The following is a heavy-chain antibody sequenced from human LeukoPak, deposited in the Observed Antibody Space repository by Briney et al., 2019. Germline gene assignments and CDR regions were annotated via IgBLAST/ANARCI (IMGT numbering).Heavy chain of an antibody. D-gene: IGHD6-13*01. V-gene: IGHV3-23*01. CDR2: SGTAGDT. Sequence: PGGSLRLSCAASGFTFSSYVMSWVRQAPGKGLEWVSASGTAGDTYYADSVKGRFTISRDDSKNTLYLQMTSLRAEDTAVYYCAKKTPGTYPFDYWGQGTLVTVSP. J-gene: IGHJ4*02. CDR1: GFTFSSYV. CDR3: AKKTPGTYPFDY.